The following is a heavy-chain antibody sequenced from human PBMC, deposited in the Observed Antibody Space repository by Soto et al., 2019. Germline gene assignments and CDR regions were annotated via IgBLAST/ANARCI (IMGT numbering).Heavy chain of an antibody. J-gene: IGHJ1*01. CDR1: GFTFSSYG. V-gene: IGHV3-30*18. CDR3: AKGQFTVVTPGYFQH. Sequence: QVQLVESGGGVVQPGRSLRLSCAASGFTFSSYGMHWVRQAPGKGLEWVAIVSYDGSNKYYADSVNGRFTISRDNSKNTLYLQMNSLRTEDTAVYYCAKGQFTVVTPGYFQHWGQGTLVTVSS. CDR2: VSYDGSNK. D-gene: IGHD2-21*02.